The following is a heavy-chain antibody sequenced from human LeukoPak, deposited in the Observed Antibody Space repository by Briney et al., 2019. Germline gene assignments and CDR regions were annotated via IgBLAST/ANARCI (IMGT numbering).Heavy chain of an antibody. J-gene: IGHJ4*02. D-gene: IGHD3-3*01. V-gene: IGHV4-34*01. Sequence: SETLSLTCAVYGGPFSGYYWSWIRQPPGKGLEWIGSIYDTGSTFYNPSLKSRVIISVDTSKNQFSLKLSSVTAADTAVYYCQSRFLEWLLDYWGQGTLVTVSS. CDR3: QSRFLEWLLDY. CDR1: GGPFSGYY. CDR2: IYDTGST.